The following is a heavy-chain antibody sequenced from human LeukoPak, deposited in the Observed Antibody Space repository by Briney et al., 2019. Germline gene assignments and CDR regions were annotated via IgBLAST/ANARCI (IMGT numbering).Heavy chain of an antibody. CDR3: ARELMNAFDI. J-gene: IGHJ3*02. CDR1: GYTFTGYY. D-gene: IGHD2-8*01. V-gene: IGHV1-2*02. CDR2: INPNSGGT. Sequence: GASVKVSCKASGYTFTGYYMHWVRQAPGQGLEWMGWINPNSGGTNYAQKFQGRVTMTRDTSISTAYMELRSLRSDDTAVYYCARELMNAFDIWGQGTMVTVSS.